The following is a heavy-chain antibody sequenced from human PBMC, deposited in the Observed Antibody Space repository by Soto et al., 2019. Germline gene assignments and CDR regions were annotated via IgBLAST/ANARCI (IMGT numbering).Heavy chain of an antibody. CDR2: IYYSGST. D-gene: IGHD3-22*01. CDR1: GGSISSSSYY. J-gene: IGHJ4*02. CDR3: ARAYYYDSSGWFDY. V-gene: IGHV4-39*01. Sequence: SETLSLTCTVSGGSISSSSYYWGWIRQPPGKGLEWIGSIYYSGSTYYNPSLKSRVTISVDTSKNQFSLKLSSVTAADTAVYYCARAYYYDSSGWFDYWGQGTLVTVSS.